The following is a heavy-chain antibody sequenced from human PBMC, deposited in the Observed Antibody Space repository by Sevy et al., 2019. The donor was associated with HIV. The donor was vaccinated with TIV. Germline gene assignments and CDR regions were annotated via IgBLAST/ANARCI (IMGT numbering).Heavy chain of an antibody. CDR1: GFTFDDHG. V-gene: IGHV3-9*01. Sequence: GGSLRLSCVTSGFTFDDHGMHWVREIPGKGLEWVSGVSWNGRSLGYADTVKGRFIISRDNAKKSVSVQMNSLRTEDTALYYCARDAGTGGSYMGYYFGMDVWGQGITVTVSS. J-gene: IGHJ6*02. D-gene: IGHD3-10*01. CDR2: VSWNGRSL. CDR3: ARDAGTGGSYMGYYFGMDV.